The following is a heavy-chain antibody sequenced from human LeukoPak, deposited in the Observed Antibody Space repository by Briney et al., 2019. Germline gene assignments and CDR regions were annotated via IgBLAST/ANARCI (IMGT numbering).Heavy chain of an antibody. Sequence: ASVKVSCKASGYTFTSYGISSVRQPPGQGLEWMGWISAYNGNTNYAPKFQGRVTMTTDTPTSTAYMELRSLRSDDTAVYYCARDRQCGYWGQGTLVTVSS. CDR3: ARDRQCGY. V-gene: IGHV1-18*01. J-gene: IGHJ4*02. CDR2: ISAYNGNT. D-gene: IGHD2-21*01. CDR1: GYTFTSYG.